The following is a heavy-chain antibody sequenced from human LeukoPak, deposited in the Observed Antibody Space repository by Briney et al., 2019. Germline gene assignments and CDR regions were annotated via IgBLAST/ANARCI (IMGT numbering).Heavy chain of an antibody. Sequence: SETLSLTCTVSGGSISSSSYYWGWIRQPPGKGLEWIGSIYYSGSTYYNPSLKSRVTISVDTSKNQFSLKLSSVTAADTAVYYCARAIAAVDYSGQGTLVTVSS. D-gene: IGHD6-13*01. J-gene: IGHJ4*02. CDR1: GGSISSSSYY. CDR2: IYYSGST. CDR3: ARAIAAVDY. V-gene: IGHV4-39*07.